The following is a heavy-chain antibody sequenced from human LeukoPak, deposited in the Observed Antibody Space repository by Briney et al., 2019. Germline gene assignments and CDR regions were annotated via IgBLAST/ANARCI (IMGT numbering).Heavy chain of an antibody. CDR2: IYHSGST. CDR1: GGSISSGGYS. CDR3: ARRGLSPYYYYYYMDV. V-gene: IGHV4-30-2*01. D-gene: IGHD3-10*01. J-gene: IGHJ6*03. Sequence: SSQTLSLTCAVSGGSISSGGYSWGWIRQPPGKGLEWIGYIYHSGSTYYNPSLKSRVTISVDRSKNQFSLKLSSVTAADTAVYYCARRGLSPYYYYYYMDVWGKGTTVTVSS.